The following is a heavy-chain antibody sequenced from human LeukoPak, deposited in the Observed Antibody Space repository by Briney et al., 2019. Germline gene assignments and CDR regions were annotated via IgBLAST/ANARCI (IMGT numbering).Heavy chain of an antibody. CDR1: GYTFTSYG. J-gene: IGHJ3*02. CDR2: ISAYNGNT. CDR3: ARDVRIGDAFDI. Sequence: ASVKVSCKASGYTFTSYGISWVRQAPGQGLEWMGWISAYNGNTNYAQKLQGRVTMTTDTSTSTAYMELRRLRSDDTAVYYCARDVRIGDAFDIWGQRTMVTVSS. D-gene: IGHD2-15*01. V-gene: IGHV1-18*01.